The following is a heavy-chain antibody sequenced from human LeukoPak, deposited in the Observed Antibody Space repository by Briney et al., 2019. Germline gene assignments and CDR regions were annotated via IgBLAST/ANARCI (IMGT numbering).Heavy chain of an antibody. CDR2: ISGSGGSP. Sequence: GGSLRLSCAASGFTFSSYAMSWVRQAPGKGLEWVSSISGSGGSPYYAGSVKGRFTISRDNSKNTLYLQMNSLRAEDTAVYYCAREGAAGTINYFDYWGQGTLVTVSS. CDR3: AREGAAGTINYFDY. CDR1: GFTFSSYA. D-gene: IGHD6-13*01. V-gene: IGHV3-23*01. J-gene: IGHJ4*02.